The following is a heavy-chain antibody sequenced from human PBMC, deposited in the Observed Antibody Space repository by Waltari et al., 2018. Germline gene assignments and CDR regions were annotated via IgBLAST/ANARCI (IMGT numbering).Heavy chain of an antibody. J-gene: IGHJ4*02. CDR2: ISSSSGYT. V-gene: IGHV3-11*05. Sequence: QVQLVESGGGLVKPGGSLRLSCAASGFSFSAYFMSWIRQAPGKGLEWVSYISSSSGYTKYADSVKGRFTISRDNAKNSLYLQMNSLRADDTAIYYCAKEENGYPDYWGQGTLVTVSS. CDR3: AKEENGYPDY. CDR1: GFSFSAYF. D-gene: IGHD3-22*01.